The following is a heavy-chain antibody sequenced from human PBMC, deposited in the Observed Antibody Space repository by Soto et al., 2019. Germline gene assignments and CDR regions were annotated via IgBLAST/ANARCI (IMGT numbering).Heavy chain of an antibody. D-gene: IGHD3-16*01. V-gene: IGHV1-18*01. J-gene: IGHJ6*02. Sequence: ASVKVSCKASGYTFTSYGISWVRQAPGQGLEWMGWISAYNGNTNYAQKLQGRVTMTTDTSTSTAYMELRSLRSDDTAVYYCAKFAGGGYYYSGMDVWGQGTTVTVSS. CDR1: GYTFTSYG. CDR3: AKFAGGGYYYSGMDV. CDR2: ISAYNGNT.